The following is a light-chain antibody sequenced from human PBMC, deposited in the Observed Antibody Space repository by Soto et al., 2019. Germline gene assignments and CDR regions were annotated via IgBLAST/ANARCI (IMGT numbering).Light chain of an antibody. Sequence: SVLTQPASVSGSPGQSITICCTGTSSDVGGYNFVSWYQQHPGKAPKLMIYDVNNRPSGVSNRFSGSKSGNTASLTISGLQAEDENDYYSSSYTSSSTYVFGTGTKVTVL. CDR3: SSYTSSSTYV. CDR1: SSDVGGYNF. J-gene: IGLJ1*01. V-gene: IGLV2-14*03. CDR2: DVN.